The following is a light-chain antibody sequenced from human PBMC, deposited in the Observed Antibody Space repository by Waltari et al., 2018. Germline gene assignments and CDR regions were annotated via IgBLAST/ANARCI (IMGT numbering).Light chain of an antibody. CDR3: QTGGHGTWV. CDR2: VNSDGSH. V-gene: IGLV4-69*01. CDR1: SGYSSNV. J-gene: IGLJ3*02. Sequence: LVLTQSPSASASLGASVKLTCTLSSGYSSNVIAWLQQQPGKGPRYLMKVNSDGSHRKGDDIPDRFSAAKSGTECYLTISSLQSDDEADYYCQTGGHGTWVFGGGTKLTVL.